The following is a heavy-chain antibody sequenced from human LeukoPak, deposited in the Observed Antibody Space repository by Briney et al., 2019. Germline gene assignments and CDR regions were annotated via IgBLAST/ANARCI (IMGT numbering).Heavy chain of an antibody. CDR2: ISGSGIST. J-gene: IGHJ4*02. CDR3: AKGIIAAPGTFDC. Sequence: GGSLSLSCAASGFTFGSYAMSWVRQVPGKGLEWVSTISGSGISTYYADSVKGRFTISRDISRNTLFLQMNSLRAGDTAVYYCAKGIIAAPGTFDCWGQGTLVTVSS. V-gene: IGHV3-23*01. CDR1: GFTFGSYA. D-gene: IGHD6-13*01.